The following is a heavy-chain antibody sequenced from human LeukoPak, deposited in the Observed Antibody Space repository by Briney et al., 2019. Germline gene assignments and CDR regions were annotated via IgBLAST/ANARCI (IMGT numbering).Heavy chain of an antibody. CDR3: AARDGPGPFDY. Sequence: ASVKVSCKASGGTFSSYAISWVRQAPGQGLEWMGGIIPIFGTANYAQKFQGRVTITADESTSTAYMELSSLRSGDTAVYYCAARDGPGPFDYWGQGTLVTVSS. CDR1: GGTFSSYA. J-gene: IGHJ4*02. V-gene: IGHV1-69*13. D-gene: IGHD5-24*01. CDR2: IIPIFGTA.